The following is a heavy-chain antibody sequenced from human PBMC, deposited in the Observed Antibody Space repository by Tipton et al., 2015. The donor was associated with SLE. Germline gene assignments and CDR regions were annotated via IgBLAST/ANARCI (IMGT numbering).Heavy chain of an antibody. J-gene: IGHJ4*02. CDR3: ARSGYCSSASCSSFDF. CDR2: IYYSGRT. V-gene: IGHV4-59*08. Sequence: TLSLTCTVSRGSMINYYWGWIRQPPGKGLEWIGHIYYSGRTNYNPSLKSRVTMSVDTSKNQFSLRLSSVTAADTAVYYCARSGYCSSASCSSFDFWGQGTLVTVSS. D-gene: IGHD2-2*03. CDR1: RGSMINYY.